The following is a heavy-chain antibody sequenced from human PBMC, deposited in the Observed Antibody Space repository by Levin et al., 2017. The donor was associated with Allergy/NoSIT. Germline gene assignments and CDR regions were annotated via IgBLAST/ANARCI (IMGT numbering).Heavy chain of an antibody. V-gene: IGHV3-21*01. J-gene: IGHJ4*02. CDR3: ARDLAARLFVAAAGTADY. Sequence: PGGSLRLSCAASGFTFSSYSMNWVRQAPGKGLEWVSSISSSSSYIYYADSVKGRFTISRDNAKNSLYLQMNSLRAEDTAVYYCARDLAARLFVAAAGTADYWGQGTLVTVSS. CDR1: GFTFSSYS. D-gene: IGHD6-13*01. CDR2: ISSSSSYI.